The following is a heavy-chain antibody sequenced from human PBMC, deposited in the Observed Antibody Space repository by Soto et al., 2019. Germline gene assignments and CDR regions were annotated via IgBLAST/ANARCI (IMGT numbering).Heavy chain of an antibody. D-gene: IGHD6-13*01. Sequence: EVQLLESGGGSVQPGGSLRLSCAASGFTFSSYAMSWVRQAPGKGLEWVSAISGSGLTTYYADSVKGRFAISRDNSKNTLYLQMNSLRAEDTAIYYCAKRGGTAAGTGYFDYWGQVTLVTVSS. CDR2: ISGSGLTT. CDR1: GFTFSSYA. J-gene: IGHJ4*02. CDR3: AKRGGTAAGTGYFDY. V-gene: IGHV3-23*01.